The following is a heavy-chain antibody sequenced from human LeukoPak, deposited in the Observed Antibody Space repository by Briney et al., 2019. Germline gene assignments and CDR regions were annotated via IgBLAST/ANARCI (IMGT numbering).Heavy chain of an antibody. J-gene: IGHJ4*02. Sequence: SETLSLTCTVSGGSISSGGYYWSWVRQPPGKGLDWIGEISHGGSTKYNPSLKNRVTISKDNFKNEFSLRLNSVTAADTAVYFCTRSGGWWSLDYWGQGALVTVSS. CDR2: ISHGGST. CDR1: GGSISSGGYY. CDR3: TRSGGWWSLDY. D-gene: IGHD2-8*02. V-gene: IGHV4-61*05.